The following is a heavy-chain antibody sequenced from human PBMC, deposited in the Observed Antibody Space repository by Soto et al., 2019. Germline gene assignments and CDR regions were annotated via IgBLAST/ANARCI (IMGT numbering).Heavy chain of an antibody. V-gene: IGHV3-7*01. Sequence: GGSQRLSCAASGFTFSNSPMSWVRQAPGKGLEWVATIRQDGNEKYYVDSVKGRFTISRDNAKSSLDLQMSSLRAEDTAVYYCARMKLGYWGQGALVTVSS. J-gene: IGHJ4*02. CDR1: GFTFSNSP. CDR2: IRQDGNEK. CDR3: ARMKLGY. D-gene: IGHD3-10*01.